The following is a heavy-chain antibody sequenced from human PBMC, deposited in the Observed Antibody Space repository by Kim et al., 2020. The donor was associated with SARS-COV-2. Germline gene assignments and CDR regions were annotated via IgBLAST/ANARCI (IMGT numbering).Heavy chain of an antibody. Sequence: SENFYAESGKGRFTIARDNGKNSLYLQMNSLRADDTAVYHCARGGSWTFDCWGRGTLVTVSS. D-gene: IGHD1-1*01. V-gene: IGHV3-7*01. J-gene: IGHJ4*02. CDR3: ARGGSWTFDC. CDR2: SEN.